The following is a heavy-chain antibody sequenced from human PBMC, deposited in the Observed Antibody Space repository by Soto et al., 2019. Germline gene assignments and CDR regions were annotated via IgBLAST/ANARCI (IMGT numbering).Heavy chain of an antibody. J-gene: IGHJ5*02. CDR2: INPSGGST. D-gene: IGHD6-13*01. CDR1: GYTFTSYY. V-gene: IGHV1-46*01. CDR3: ARDSGIAAADYNWFDP. Sequence: ASVKVSCKASGYTFTSYYMHWVRQAPGQGLEWMGIINPSGGSTGYAQKFQGRVTMTRDTSTSTVYMELSSLRSEDTAVYYCARDSGIAAADYNWFDPWGQGTLVNVSS.